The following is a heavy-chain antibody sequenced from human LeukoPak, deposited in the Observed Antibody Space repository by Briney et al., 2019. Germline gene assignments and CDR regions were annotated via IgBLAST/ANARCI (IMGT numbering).Heavy chain of an antibody. CDR3: ARGTVTSRTWYFDL. J-gene: IGHJ2*01. CDR2: ISSSSSYI. CDR1: GGSFSGYY. D-gene: IGHD4-17*01. V-gene: IGHV3-21*01. Sequence: ETLSLTCAVYGGSFSGYYWSWIRQPPGKGLEWVSSISSSSSYIYYADSVKGRFTISRDNAKNSLYLQMNSLRAEETAVYYCARGTVTSRTWYFDLWGRGTLVTVSS.